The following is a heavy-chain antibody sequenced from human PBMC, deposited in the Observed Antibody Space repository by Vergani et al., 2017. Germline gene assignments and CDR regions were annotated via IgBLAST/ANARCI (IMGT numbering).Heavy chain of an antibody. J-gene: IGHJ4*02. Sequence: QVQLQQWGAGLLKPSETLSLTCAVYGGSFSGYYWSWVRQPPGKGLEWIGEINHSGNTNYNPSLKSRVTISVDTSKTQFSLKLSSVTAADTAVYYCARRYSSGCLGYWGQGTLVTVSS. D-gene: IGHD6-19*01. CDR2: INHSGNT. CDR1: GGSFSGYY. CDR3: ARRYSSGCLGY. V-gene: IGHV4-34*01.